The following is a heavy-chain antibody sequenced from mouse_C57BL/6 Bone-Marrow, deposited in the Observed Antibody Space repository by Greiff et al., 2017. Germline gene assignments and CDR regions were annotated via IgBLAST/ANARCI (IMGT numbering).Heavy chain of an antibody. CDR1: GFSFNTYA. CDR3: VRSDGYYRWYFDV. CDR2: IRSKSNNYAT. V-gene: IGHV10-1*01. Sequence: EVKVVESGGGLVQPKGSLKLSCAASGFSFNTYAMNWVRQAPGKGLEWVARIRSKSNNYATYYADSVKDRFTISRDDSESMLYLQMNNLKTEDTAMYYCVRSDGYYRWYFDVWGTGTTVTVSS. D-gene: IGHD2-3*01. J-gene: IGHJ1*03.